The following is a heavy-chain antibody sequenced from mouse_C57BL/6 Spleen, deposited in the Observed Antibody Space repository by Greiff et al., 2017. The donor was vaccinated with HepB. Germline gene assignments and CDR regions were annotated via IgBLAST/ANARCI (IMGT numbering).Heavy chain of an antibody. V-gene: IGHV1-62-2*01. CDR2: FYPGSGSI. CDR3: ARHEAHYGEGYWYFDV. D-gene: IGHD1-1*01. J-gene: IGHJ1*03. Sequence: VKLQESGAELVKPGASVKLSCKASGYTFTEYTIHWVKQRSGQGLEWIGWFYPGSGSIKYNEKFKDKATLTADKSSSTVYMELSRLTSEDSAVYFCARHEAHYGEGYWYFDVWGTGTTVTVSS. CDR1: GYTFTEYT.